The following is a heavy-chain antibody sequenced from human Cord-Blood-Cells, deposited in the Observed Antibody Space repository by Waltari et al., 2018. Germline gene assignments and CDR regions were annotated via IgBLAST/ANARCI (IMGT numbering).Heavy chain of an antibody. CDR2: LSAYNGNT. Sequence: QVQLVHYGAEVKKPGAYVKVSCKASGETFPGYGISWVRQAPGQGLEWMGRLSAYNGNTNYAQKLQGRVTMTTDTSTSTAYMELRSLISDDTAVYYCARAITTCSSTSCLSVDYWGQGTLVTVSS. D-gene: IGHD2-2*01. CDR3: ARAITTCSSTSCLSVDY. CDR1: GETFPGYG. J-gene: IGHJ4*02. V-gene: IGHV1-18*01.